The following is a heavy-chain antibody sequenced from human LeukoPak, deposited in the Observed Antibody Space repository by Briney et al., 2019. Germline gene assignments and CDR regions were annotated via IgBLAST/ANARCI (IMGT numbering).Heavy chain of an antibody. CDR1: GSTFSSNA. J-gene: IGHJ4*02. CDR3: AKKTVPTG. D-gene: IGHD4-17*01. V-gene: IGHV3-23*01. CDR2: ISGSGGST. Sequence: AGSLRLSSAASGSTFSSNAMNWVRQAPGKGLEWVSAISGSGGSTYYADSVKGRFTISRDNSKNTLYLQMNSLRAEDTAVYYCAKKTVPTGWGQGTLVTVSS.